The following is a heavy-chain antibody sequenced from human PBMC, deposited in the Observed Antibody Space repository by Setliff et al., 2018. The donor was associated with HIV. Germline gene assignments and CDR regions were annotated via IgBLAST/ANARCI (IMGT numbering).Heavy chain of an antibody. CDR1: GYTFTSYG. J-gene: IGHJ6*02. Sequence: GASVKVSCKASGYTFTSYGINWVRQAAGQGLEWMGWMSPKNNGSGFAQKFQARLTMTWNTSTNTAYMELRSLTSDDTAVYYCARGRYNSRIDVWGQGTTVTVSS. CDR3: ARGRYNSRIDV. D-gene: IGHD5-18*01. V-gene: IGHV1-8*02. CDR2: MSPKNNGS.